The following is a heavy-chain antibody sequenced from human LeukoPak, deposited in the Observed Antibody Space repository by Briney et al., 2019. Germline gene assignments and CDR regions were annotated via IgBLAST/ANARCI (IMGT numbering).Heavy chain of an antibody. V-gene: IGHV1-8*01. CDR1: GYTFTSYD. CDR2: MNPNSGNT. Sequence: ASVKVSCKASGYTFTSYDINWVRQAPGQGLEWMGWMNPNSGNTGYAQKFQGRVTMTRNTSISTAYMELSSLRSEDTAVYYCARRYSSGWYRWGNYDYWGQGTLVTVSS. J-gene: IGHJ4*02. D-gene: IGHD6-19*01. CDR3: ARRYSSGWYRWGNYDY.